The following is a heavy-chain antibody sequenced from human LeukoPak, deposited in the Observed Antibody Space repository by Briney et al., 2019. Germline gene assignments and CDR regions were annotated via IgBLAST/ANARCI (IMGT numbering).Heavy chain of an antibody. V-gene: IGHV3-48*03. D-gene: IGHD6-13*01. CDR1: GFTFTTYE. CDR3: ARDSSSSWGDLDY. Sequence: PGGSLRLSCAASGFTFTTYEMNWVRQAPGKGLEWVSYISSGGFTIYYADSVKGRFTISRDNAKNSLYPQMNSLRVEDTAVYYCARDSSSSWGDLDYWGQGTLVTVSS. CDR2: ISSGGFTI. J-gene: IGHJ4*02.